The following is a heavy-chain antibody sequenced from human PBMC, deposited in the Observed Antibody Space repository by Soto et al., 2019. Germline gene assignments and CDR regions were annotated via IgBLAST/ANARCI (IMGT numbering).Heavy chain of an antibody. D-gene: IGHD1-26*01. V-gene: IGHV1-2*02. CDR1: GYTFTVYY. CDR2: INPKSGGT. Sequence: QVQLVQSGAEVKKPGASVNVSCKASGYTFTVYYMHWVRQAPGQGLEWMGWINPKSGGTMYPQKFQGRVTMTWDKSISKAYMGLTRLGFDDTAVYYCARDLAKGGGSAGFDYWGQGTLVTVSS. CDR3: ARDLAKGGGSAGFDY. J-gene: IGHJ4*02.